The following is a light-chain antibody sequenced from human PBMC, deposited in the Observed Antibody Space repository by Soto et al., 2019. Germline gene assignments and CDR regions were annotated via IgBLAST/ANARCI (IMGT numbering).Light chain of an antibody. J-gene: IGLJ2*01. CDR2: DNN. Sequence: QSVLTQPPSVSAAPGQKVTISCSGSSSNIGNNYVSWYQQLPGTAPTLLIYDNNKRPSGIPDRFSGSKSGTSATLGITGLQTGDEADYYCGTWDSSPSVVVFGGGTQLTVL. CDR3: GTWDSSPSVVV. CDR1: SSNIGNNY. V-gene: IGLV1-51*01.